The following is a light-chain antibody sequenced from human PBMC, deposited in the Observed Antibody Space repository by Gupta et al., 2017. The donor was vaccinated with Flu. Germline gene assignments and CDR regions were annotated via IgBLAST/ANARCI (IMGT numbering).Light chain of an antibody. CDR3: QQYNSYWT. CDR2: KAS. Sequence: SPSTLSASVGDRVTITCRASQSISSWLAWYQQKPGKAPKLLIYKASSLESGVPSRISGSGSGTEFTLTISSLQPDDVATYYCQQYNSYWTFGQGSKVEI. V-gene: IGKV1-5*03. CDR1: QSISSW. J-gene: IGKJ1*01.